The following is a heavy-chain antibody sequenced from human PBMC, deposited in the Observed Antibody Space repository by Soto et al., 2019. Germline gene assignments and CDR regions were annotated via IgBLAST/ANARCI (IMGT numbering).Heavy chain of an antibody. V-gene: IGHV1-8*01. CDR1: GYTFTSYD. J-gene: IGHJ4*02. Sequence: QVQLVQSGAEVKKPGASVKVSCKASGYTFTSYDINWVRQATGQGLEWMGWMKPNSGNTGYAQKFQGRVTMTRNTSKSTAYMELSRLRSEDTAVYYCARDFYGVLSFDYWGQGTLFNVSS. CDR3: ARDFYGVLSFDY. D-gene: IGHD4-17*01. CDR2: MKPNSGNT.